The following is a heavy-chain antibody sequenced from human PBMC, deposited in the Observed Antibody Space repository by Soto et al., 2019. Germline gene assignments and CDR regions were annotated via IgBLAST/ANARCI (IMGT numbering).Heavy chain of an antibody. CDR3: AREESTMGRGVAYFYGMDV. D-gene: IGHD3-10*01. V-gene: IGHV1-69*13. CDR2: IIPVFGAA. Sequence: ASAKVSCKASGGAFSSYAITWVRQAPGQGLEWMGGIIPVFGAASYAQKFYDRITFTADASTRTAYMELRSLRSDDTAVYYCAREESTMGRGVAYFYGMDVWGQGTTVTVSS. CDR1: GGAFSSYA. J-gene: IGHJ6*02.